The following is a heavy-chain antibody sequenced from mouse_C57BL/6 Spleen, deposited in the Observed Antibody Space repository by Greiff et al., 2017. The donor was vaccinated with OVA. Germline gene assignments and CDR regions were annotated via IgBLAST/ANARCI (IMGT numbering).Heavy chain of an antibody. CDR2: INPNNGGT. CDR1: GYTFTDYY. J-gene: IGHJ3*01. D-gene: IGHD1-1*01. CDR3: ARITTGGGGFAY. V-gene: IGHV1-26*01. Sequence: EVQLQQSGPELVKPGASVKISCKASGYTFTDYYMNWVKQSHGKSLEWIGDINPNNGGTSYNQKFKGKATLTVDKSSSTAYMALRSLTSGDSAVYYCARITTGGGGFAYWGQGTLVTVSA.